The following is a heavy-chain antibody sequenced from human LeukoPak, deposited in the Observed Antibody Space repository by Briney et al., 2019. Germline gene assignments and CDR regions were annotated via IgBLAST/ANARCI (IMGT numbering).Heavy chain of an antibody. Sequence: PGGSLTLDCAASGFTVSSNYMSWVRQAPGKGLEWVSVIYSGGSTYYADSVKGRFTISRDNSKNTLYLQMNSLRAEDTAVYYCARDRAFDIWGQGTMVTVSS. CDR3: ARDRAFDI. CDR1: GFTVSSNY. J-gene: IGHJ3*02. V-gene: IGHV3-66*01. CDR2: IYSGGST.